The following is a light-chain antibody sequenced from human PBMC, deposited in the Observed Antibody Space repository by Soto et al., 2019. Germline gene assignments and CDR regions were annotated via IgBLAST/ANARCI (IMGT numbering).Light chain of an antibody. J-gene: IGKJ3*01. Sequence: EIVMTQSPATLSVSPGERVTLSCRASQSVSSSLAWYQQKPGQAPRLLIYGASTKATGIPARFSGSGSGTEFTLTISSLQSEDFEVYYCQQYNTWPPFTFGPGTKVDIK. V-gene: IGKV3-15*01. CDR2: GAS. CDR3: QQYNTWPPFT. CDR1: QSVSSS.